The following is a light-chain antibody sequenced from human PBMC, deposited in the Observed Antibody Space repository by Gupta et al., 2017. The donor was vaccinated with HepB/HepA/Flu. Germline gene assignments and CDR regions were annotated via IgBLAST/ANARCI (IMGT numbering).Light chain of an antibody. V-gene: IGKV1-9*01. CDR2: AAS. CDR1: QGISSY. Sequence: DIQLTQSPSFLSASVGDRVTITCRASQGISSYLAWYQQKPGKAPKLLIYAASTLQSGVPSRFSGSGSGTEFTLTISSRQPEDVATYYCQQLNSYPLYTFGQGTKLEIK. J-gene: IGKJ2*01. CDR3: QQLNSYPLYT.